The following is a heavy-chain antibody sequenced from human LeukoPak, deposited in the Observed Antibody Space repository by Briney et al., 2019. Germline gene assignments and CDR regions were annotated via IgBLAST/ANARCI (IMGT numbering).Heavy chain of an antibody. Sequence: SVKVSCKASGGTFSSYAISWVRQAPGQGLEWMGGIIPIFGTANYAQKFQGRVTITTDESTRTAYMELSSLRSEDTAVYYCARLQSGSGYSYYFDYWGQGTLVTVSS. J-gene: IGHJ4*02. D-gene: IGHD3-22*01. V-gene: IGHV1-69*05. CDR3: ARLQSGSGYSYYFDY. CDR2: IIPIFGTA. CDR1: GGTFSSYA.